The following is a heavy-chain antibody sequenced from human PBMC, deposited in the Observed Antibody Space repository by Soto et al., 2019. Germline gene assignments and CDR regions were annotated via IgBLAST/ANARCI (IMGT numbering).Heavy chain of an antibody. V-gene: IGHV3-33*01. Sequence: ALRLSCAASGFTFSSYGMHWVRQAPGKGLEWVAVIWYDGSNKYYADSVKGRFTISRDNSKNTLYLQMNSLRAEDTAVYYCARDTVAGTTENLDYWGQGTLVTVS. D-gene: IGHD1-7*01. J-gene: IGHJ4*02. CDR1: GFTFSSYG. CDR3: ARDTVAGTTENLDY. CDR2: IWYDGSNK.